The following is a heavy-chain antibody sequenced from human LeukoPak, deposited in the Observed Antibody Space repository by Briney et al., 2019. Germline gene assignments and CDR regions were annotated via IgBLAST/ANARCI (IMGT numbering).Heavy chain of an antibody. CDR2: INHSGST. D-gene: IGHD2-2*01. CDR3: ARGRCSSTSCYGAFDY. J-gene: IGHJ4*02. Sequence: PSETLSLTCAVYGGSFSGYYWSWIRQPPGKGLEWIGEINHSGSTNYNPSLKSRVTIPVDTSKNQFSLKLSSVTAADTAVYYCARGRCSSTSCYGAFDYWGQGTLVTVSS. V-gene: IGHV4-34*01. CDR1: GGSFSGYY.